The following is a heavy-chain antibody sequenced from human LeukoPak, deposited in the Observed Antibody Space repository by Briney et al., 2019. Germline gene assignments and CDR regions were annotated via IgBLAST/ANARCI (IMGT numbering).Heavy chain of an antibody. V-gene: IGHV4-30-4*08. CDR1: GASISSGDYY. Sequence: TLSLTCTVSGASISSGDYYWSWIRQPPGKGLEWIGDVYYSGSTYYNTSLKSRLTISVDTSKNQFSLKLSSMTAADTAVYCCARVADTAMNYFDYWGQGTLVTVSS. D-gene: IGHD5-18*01. CDR3: ARVADTAMNYFDY. J-gene: IGHJ4*02. CDR2: VYYSGST.